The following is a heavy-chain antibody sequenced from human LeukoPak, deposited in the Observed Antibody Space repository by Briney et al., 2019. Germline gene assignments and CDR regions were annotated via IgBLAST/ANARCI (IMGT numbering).Heavy chain of an antibody. V-gene: IGHV3-7*01. CDR3: ARVYCGGDCYVGGYFDY. CDR2: IRQDGSEK. Sequence: PGGSLRLSCAASGFTFSSYWMSWVRQAPGKGLEWVANIRQDGSEKYYVDSVKGRFTISRDNAKNSLYLQMNSLRAEDTAVYYCARVYCGGDCYVGGYFDYWGQGTLVTVSS. CDR1: GFTFSSYW. J-gene: IGHJ4*02. D-gene: IGHD2-21*02.